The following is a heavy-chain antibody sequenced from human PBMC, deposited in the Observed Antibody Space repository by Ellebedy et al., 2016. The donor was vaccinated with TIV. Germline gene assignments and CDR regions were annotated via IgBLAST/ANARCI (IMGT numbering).Heavy chain of an antibody. CDR2: NHTGST. J-gene: IGHJ6*03. V-gene: IGHV4-38-2*02. CDR3: ARVDSELVTVDHYNYHMDV. CDR1: GYSISSGYEYY. D-gene: IGHD1-20*01. Sequence: SETLSLTCTVSGYSISSGYEYYWGWIRQPPGKGLEWIGSNHTGSTFHYPSLKSRVAISVDTSKNQFSLRLTSVTAADTAVYYCARVDSELVTVDHYNYHMDVWGKGTTVTVSS.